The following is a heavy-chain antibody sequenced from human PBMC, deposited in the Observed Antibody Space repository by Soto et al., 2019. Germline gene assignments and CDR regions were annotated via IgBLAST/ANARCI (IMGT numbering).Heavy chain of an antibody. CDR1: GGSVSSGSYY. D-gene: IGHD1-26*01. J-gene: IGHJ6*02. Sequence: QVQLQESGPGLVKPSETLSLTCTVSGGSVSSGSYYWSWIRQPPGKVLEWIGYIYYSGSTNYNPSLKSRVTISVDTSKNQFSLKLSSVTAADTAVYYCGRVGLYYYYGMDVWGQGTTVTVSS. CDR3: GRVGLYYYYGMDV. V-gene: IGHV4-61*01. CDR2: IYYSGST.